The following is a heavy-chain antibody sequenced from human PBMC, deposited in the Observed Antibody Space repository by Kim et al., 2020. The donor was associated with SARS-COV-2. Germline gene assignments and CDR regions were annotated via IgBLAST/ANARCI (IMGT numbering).Heavy chain of an antibody. CDR3: AKDKRCSSTSCYFDY. J-gene: IGHJ4*02. Sequence: DSVKGRFTISRDNAKSSLFLQMNSLRPEDTALYYCAKDKRCSSTSCYFDYWGQGTLVTVSS. D-gene: IGHD2-2*01. V-gene: IGHV3-9*01.